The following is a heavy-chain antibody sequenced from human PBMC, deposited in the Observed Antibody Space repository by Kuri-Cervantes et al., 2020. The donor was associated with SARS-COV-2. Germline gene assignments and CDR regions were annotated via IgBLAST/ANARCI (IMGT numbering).Heavy chain of an antibody. J-gene: IGHJ4*02. Sequence: GESLKISCAASGFTVSSNYMSWVRQAPGKGLECVSVIYNVGSTYYAESVKGRFTISRDNSKNTLYLQMNSLRAEDTAVYYCARGKVSGTYFGYFDHWGPGTLVTVSS. D-gene: IGHD1-26*01. V-gene: IGHV3-53*01. CDR1: GFTVSSNY. CDR3: ARGKVSGTYFGYFDH. CDR2: IYNVGST.